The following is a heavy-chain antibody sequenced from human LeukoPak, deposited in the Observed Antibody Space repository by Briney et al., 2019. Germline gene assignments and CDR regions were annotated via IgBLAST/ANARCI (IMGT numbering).Heavy chain of an antibody. CDR3: ARGDGSGWYIVSDYYYYGMDV. CDR2: ISGSGGTT. D-gene: IGHD6-19*01. Sequence: PGGSLRLSCAASGFTFSSYAMSWVRQAPGKGLEWVSAISGSGGTTYYADSVKGRFTISRDNSKNTLYLQMNSLRAEDTAVYYCARGDGSGWYIVSDYYYYGMDVWGQGTTVTVSS. J-gene: IGHJ6*02. CDR1: GFTFSSYA. V-gene: IGHV3-23*01.